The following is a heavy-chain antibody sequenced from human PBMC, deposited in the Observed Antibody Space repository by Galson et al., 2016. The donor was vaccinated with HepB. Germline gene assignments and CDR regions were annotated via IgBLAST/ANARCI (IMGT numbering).Heavy chain of an antibody. CDR3: AKASGGGPYASLNSPGFSGVF. V-gene: IGHV3-30*18. CDR2: ISYDGDRK. J-gene: IGHJ4*02. Sequence: SLRLSCAASGITFNVHAMHWVRQAPGKGLEWVAVISYDGDRKYYADSVKGRFTISRDDSTKTLYLQMNSLGPDDTAMYYCAKASGGGPYASLNSPGFSGVFWGQGTLVTVSS. D-gene: IGHD3-10*01. CDR1: GITFNVHA.